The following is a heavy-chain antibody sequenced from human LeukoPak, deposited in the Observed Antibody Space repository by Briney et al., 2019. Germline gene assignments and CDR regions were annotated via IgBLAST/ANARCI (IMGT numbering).Heavy chain of an antibody. CDR3: ARAMAADGTWSFDY. V-gene: IGHV4-31*03. D-gene: IGHD6-13*01. Sequence: SETLSLICTVSGGSISSGSFYWTWIRQHPGKGLEWIAYIYYSGRTYYSPSLKSRVTISVDTSKNQFSLKLSSVTAADTAVYYCARAMAADGTWSFDYWGQGTLVTVSS. J-gene: IGHJ4*02. CDR2: IYYSGRT. CDR1: GGSISSGSFY.